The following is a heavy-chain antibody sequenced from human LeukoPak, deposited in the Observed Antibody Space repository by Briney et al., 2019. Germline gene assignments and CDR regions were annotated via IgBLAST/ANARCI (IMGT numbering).Heavy chain of an antibody. CDR1: GFTVSSNS. V-gene: IGHV3-53*01. CDR2: IYSDNT. D-gene: IGHD1-26*01. CDR3: ARTRSPDYFDY. Sequence: PGGSLRLSCTVSGFTVSSNSMSWVRQVPGKGLEWVSFIYSDNTHYSDSVKGRFTISRDNAKNSLYLQMNSLRAEDTAVYYCARTRSPDYFDYWGQGTLVTVSS. J-gene: IGHJ4*02.